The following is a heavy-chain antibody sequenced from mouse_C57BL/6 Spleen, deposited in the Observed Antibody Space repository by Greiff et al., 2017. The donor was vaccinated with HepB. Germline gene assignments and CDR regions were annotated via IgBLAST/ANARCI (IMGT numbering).Heavy chain of an antibody. V-gene: IGHV5-4*01. J-gene: IGHJ1*03. CDR2: ISDGGSYT. Sequence: EVQLVESGGGLVKPGGSLKLSCAASGFNFSSDAMSWVRQTPEKRLEWVATISDGGSYTYYPDNVKGRCTISRDNAKNNLYLQMSHLKSEDTAMYDGARVAYYYGGSGYFGVRGTMATVSVS. D-gene: IGHD1-1*01. CDR1: GFNFSSDA. CDR3: ARVAYYYGGSGYFGV.